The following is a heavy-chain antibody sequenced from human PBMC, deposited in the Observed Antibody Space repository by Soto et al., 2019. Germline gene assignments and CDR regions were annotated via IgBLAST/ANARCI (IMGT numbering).Heavy chain of an antibody. CDR1: GFTLSIWV. D-gene: IGHD6-6*01. V-gene: IGHV3-23*01. CDR2: IDTGGGGT. Sequence: EVQLLESGGGLVQPGGSLRLSCAASGFTLSIWVMTWVRQAPGKGLEWVSGIDTGGGGTYYADSVKGRFTISRDNYKNTLYLQMNSLRAEDTAVYYCAKGPEQLVHGVFDYWGQGTLVTVFS. J-gene: IGHJ4*02. CDR3: AKGPEQLVHGVFDY.